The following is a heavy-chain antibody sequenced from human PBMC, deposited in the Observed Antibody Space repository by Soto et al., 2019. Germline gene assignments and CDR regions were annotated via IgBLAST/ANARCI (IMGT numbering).Heavy chain of an antibody. D-gene: IGHD3-10*01. CDR2: LYSGST. J-gene: IGHJ4*02. CDR3: ARRGSGHTFDY. V-gene: IGHV4-39*01. CDR1: GASISRGGFH. Sequence: QLQLQESGPGLVKPSETLSLTCAVSGASISRGGFHWGWIRQPPGQGLEWIGSLYSGSTYYNPSRKSGGTISADTSKNQFSLTLSSVTAADTAVYYCARRGSGHTFDYWGQGTLVTVSS.